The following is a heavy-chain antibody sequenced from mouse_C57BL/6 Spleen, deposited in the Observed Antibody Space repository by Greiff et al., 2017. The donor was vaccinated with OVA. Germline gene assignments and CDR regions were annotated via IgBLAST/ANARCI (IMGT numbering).Heavy chain of an antibody. CDR2: IYPGDGDT. CDR1: GYAFSSSW. Sequence: VQLQQSGPELVKPGASVKISCKASGYAFSSSWMNWVKQRPGKGLELIGRIYPGDGDTNYNGKFKGKATLTADTSSRTAYMQLSSLTSDDSAVSVGARADDYDDDAKDYWGQGTTLTVSS. CDR3: ARADDYDDDAKDY. J-gene: IGHJ2*01. D-gene: IGHD2-4*01. V-gene: IGHV1-82*01.